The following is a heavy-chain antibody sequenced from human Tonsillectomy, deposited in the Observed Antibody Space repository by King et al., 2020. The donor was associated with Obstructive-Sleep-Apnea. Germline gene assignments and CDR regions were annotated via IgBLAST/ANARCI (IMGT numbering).Heavy chain of an antibody. J-gene: IGHJ4*02. D-gene: IGHD5-12*01. V-gene: IGHV4-59*08. CDR1: GDSINNYY. CDR2: MYYSGNT. Sequence: QLQESSPGLVKPSETLSLTCTVSGDSINNYYWSWIRQPPGKGLEWIGYMYYSGNTNYNPSLKSRVTISADTYKIQFSLRLSSVTAADTAVYYCARHRGVEDYGGYGDYFDYWGQGTLVTVSS. CDR3: ARHRGVEDYGGYGDYFDY.